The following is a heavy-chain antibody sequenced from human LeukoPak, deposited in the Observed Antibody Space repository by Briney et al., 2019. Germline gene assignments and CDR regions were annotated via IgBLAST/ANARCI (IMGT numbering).Heavy chain of an antibody. Sequence: GGSLRLSCAVSGLIFRGYWMSWVRQAPGKGLEWVANINQDGSEKYSVDSVKGRFTISRDNAKNSLHLQMNTLRAEDTAVYYCARERDGRFFDYWGQGTLVTVSS. V-gene: IGHV3-7*01. J-gene: IGHJ4*01. CDR2: INQDGSEK. D-gene: IGHD5-24*01. CDR3: ARERDGRFFDY. CDR1: GLIFRGYW.